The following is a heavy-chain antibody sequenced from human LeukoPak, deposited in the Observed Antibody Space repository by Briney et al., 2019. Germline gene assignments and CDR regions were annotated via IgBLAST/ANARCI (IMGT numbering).Heavy chain of an antibody. CDR3: ARRDYGSGNDY. CDR2: INHSGST. J-gene: IGHJ4*02. Sequence: SETLSLTCAVYGGSFSGYYWSWIRQPPGKGLEWIGEINHSGSTNYNPSLKSRVTISVDTSKNQFSLKLSSVTAADTAVYYCARRDYGSGNDYWGQGTLVTVSS. V-gene: IGHV4-34*01. D-gene: IGHD3-10*01. CDR1: GGSFSGYY.